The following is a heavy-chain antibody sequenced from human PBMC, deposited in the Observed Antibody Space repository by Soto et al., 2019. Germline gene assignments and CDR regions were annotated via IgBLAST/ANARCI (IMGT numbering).Heavy chain of an antibody. J-gene: IGHJ4*02. V-gene: IGHV2-5*02. CDR2: IYWDDNK. D-gene: IGHD3-10*01. Sequence: QITLKESGPTLAKPTQTLTLTCTFSGFSLSTSGVGVGWIRQPPGKALGWLALIYWDDNKLYSPSLKSRLIITKDTSKNQLVVTMTNMDAVDTATYYWAHRPANYGELTDWGQGTLFTVSS. CDR1: GFSLSTSGVG. CDR3: AHRPANYGELTD.